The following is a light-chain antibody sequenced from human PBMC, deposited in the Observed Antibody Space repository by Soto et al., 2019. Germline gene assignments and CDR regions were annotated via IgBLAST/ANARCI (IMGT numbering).Light chain of an antibody. J-gene: IGKJ3*01. V-gene: IGKV4-1*01. CDR3: HQYHSFPRT. Sequence: DIVMTQSPDSLAVSLGERATINCKSSQSVLYSSNNKNYLAWYQQKPGQSPKLLIYWASTRESGVPDRFSGSGSGTDFTLTISSLQAEDVAVYYCHQYHSFPRTFGPGTKVDIK. CDR2: WAS. CDR1: QSVLYSSNNKNY.